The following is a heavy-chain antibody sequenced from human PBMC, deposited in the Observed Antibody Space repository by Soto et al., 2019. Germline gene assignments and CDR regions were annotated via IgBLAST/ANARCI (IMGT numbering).Heavy chain of an antibody. CDR2: ISAYNGNT. CDR1: GYTFTSYY. J-gene: IGHJ4*02. V-gene: IGHV1-18*01. Sequence: QVQLVQSRAEVKKPGASVKVSCKASGYTFTSYYISWVRQAPGQGLEWMGWISAYNGNTNYAQKLQSRVTMTTDTSTSTAYMELRSMRADDTAVYSRARDHPPVDSWGQGTLITVSS. CDR3: ARDHPPVDS.